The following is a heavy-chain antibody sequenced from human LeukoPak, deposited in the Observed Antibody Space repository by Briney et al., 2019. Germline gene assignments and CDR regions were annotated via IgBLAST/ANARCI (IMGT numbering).Heavy chain of an antibody. J-gene: IGHJ4*02. V-gene: IGHV3-9*01. CDR1: GFTFDDYA. D-gene: IGHD6-19*01. Sequence: GGSLRLSCAASGFTFDDYAMHWVRQAPGKGLEWVSGISWNSGSIGYADSVKGRFTISRDNAKNSLYLQMNSLRAEDTALYYCAKARRGIAVAGSFDYWGQGTLVTVSP. CDR3: AKARRGIAVAGSFDY. CDR2: ISWNSGSI.